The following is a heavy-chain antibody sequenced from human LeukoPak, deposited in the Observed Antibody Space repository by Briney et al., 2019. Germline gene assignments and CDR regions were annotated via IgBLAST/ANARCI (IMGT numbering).Heavy chain of an antibody. CDR2: ISSSSTYI. CDR3: ARGYYDTLTGPDY. V-gene: IGHV3-21*01. Sequence: GGSLRLSCAASGFTFSSYGMHWVRQAPGKGLEWVSSISSSSTYIYYADSVKGRVTISRDNAKNSLYLQMNSLRAEDTAVYYCARGYYDTLTGPDYWGQGTLVTVSS. CDR1: GFTFSSYG. D-gene: IGHD3-9*01. J-gene: IGHJ4*02.